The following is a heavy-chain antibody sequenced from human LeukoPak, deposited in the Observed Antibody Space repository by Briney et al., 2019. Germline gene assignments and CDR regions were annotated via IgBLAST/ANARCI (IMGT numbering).Heavy chain of an antibody. CDR3: AKGGYSIAAYYYYYYMDV. CDR2: IFPSGGEI. D-gene: IGHD6-25*01. V-gene: IGHV3-23*01. Sequence: GSLRLSCAASGFTFSTFAMIWVRQPPGKGLEWVSSIFPSGGEIHYADSVRGRFTISRDNSKNTLYLQMNSLRAEDTAVYYCAKGGYSIAAYYYYYYMDVWGKGTTVTVSS. J-gene: IGHJ6*03. CDR1: GFTFSTFA.